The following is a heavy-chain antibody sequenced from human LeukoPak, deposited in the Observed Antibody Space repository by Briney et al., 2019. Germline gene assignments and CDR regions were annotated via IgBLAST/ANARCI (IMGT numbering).Heavy chain of an antibody. J-gene: IGHJ4*02. V-gene: IGHV3-23*01. CDR3: AKDDPSSGWPAFDS. CDR1: GFAVSSRA. D-gene: IGHD6-19*01. CDR2: ITNNQGKT. Sequence: PVGSLRLSCAASGFAVSSRAMSWVRQAPGKGLEWVCSITNNQGKTYYAYSVMGRFTISRDSSENMVSLQMNTLRVEDTGLYFCAKDDPSSGWPAFDSWGQGTRITVSS.